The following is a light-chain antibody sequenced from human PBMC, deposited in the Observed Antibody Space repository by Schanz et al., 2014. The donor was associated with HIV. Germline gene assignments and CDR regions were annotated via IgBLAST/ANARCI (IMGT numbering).Light chain of an antibody. CDR3: QQHNEFPFT. CDR1: QSISGR. Sequence: DIRMTQSPSTLSASVGDRVTITCRASQSISGRLAWYQQKPGKAPKRLIYQASRLGSGVPSTFSGSGSGTDFSLTISSLQPDDFATYYCQQHNEFPFTFGQGTKVDIQ. V-gene: IGKV1-5*03. CDR2: QAS. J-gene: IGKJ2*01.